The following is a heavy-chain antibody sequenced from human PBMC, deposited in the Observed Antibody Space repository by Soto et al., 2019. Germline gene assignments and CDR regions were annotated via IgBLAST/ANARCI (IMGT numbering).Heavy chain of an antibody. D-gene: IGHD2-21*02. V-gene: IGHV4-61*01. J-gene: IGHJ5*02. CDR1: GGSVSSGSYY. CDR3: ARDGLWGGNSAGWFDP. CDR2: IYYSGST. Sequence: QVQLQESGPGLVKPSETLSLTCTVSGGSVSSGSYYWSWIRQPPGKGLEWIGYIYYSGSTNYNPSHTSRVTISVDTSKNQFSLKLSSVTAADTAVYYCARDGLWGGNSAGWFDPWGQGTLVTVSS.